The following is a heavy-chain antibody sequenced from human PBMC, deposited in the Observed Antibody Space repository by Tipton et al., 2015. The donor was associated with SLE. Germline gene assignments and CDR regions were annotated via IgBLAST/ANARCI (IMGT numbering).Heavy chain of an antibody. V-gene: IGHV3-53*05. D-gene: IGHD2/OR15-2a*01. CDR3: ARDGWSAYYSWYFDL. CDR1: GFTVTSNY. J-gene: IGHJ2*01. Sequence: SLRLSCAASGFTVTSNYMSWVRQAPGKGLEWVSLIYAGGKTFYADSVKGRFTISRDNSKNSLYLQMNSLRAEDTAVYFCARDGWSAYYSWYFDLWGRGTLVTVSS. CDR2: IYAGGKT.